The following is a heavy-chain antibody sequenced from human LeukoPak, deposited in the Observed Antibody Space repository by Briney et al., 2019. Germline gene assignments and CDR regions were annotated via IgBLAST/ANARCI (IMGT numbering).Heavy chain of an antibody. V-gene: IGHV3-48*03. J-gene: IGHJ4*02. CDR2: ISSRGSTI. CDR3: AKDHAPLDY. Sequence: GGSLRLSCAASGFTFSSYEMNWVRQAPGKGLEWVSYISSRGSTIYYADSVKGRFTISRDNAKSSLHLQMNSLRAEDTAVYYCAKDHAPLDYWGLGTLVTVSS. CDR1: GFTFSSYE.